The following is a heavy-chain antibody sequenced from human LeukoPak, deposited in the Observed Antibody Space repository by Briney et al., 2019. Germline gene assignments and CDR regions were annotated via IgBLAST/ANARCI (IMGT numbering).Heavy chain of an antibody. D-gene: IGHD4/OR15-4a*01. V-gene: IGHV3-23*01. CDR2: ISGSGDST. Sequence: GGSLRLSCVVSGFTFSSYAMSWVRQAPGKGLEWVSAISGSGDSTYYADSVKGRFTISRDNAKNTLWLQMNSLRADDTAVYYCAGVRAGANRAFDVWGQGTVVAVSS. CDR1: GFTFSSYA. CDR3: AGVRAGANRAFDV. J-gene: IGHJ3*01.